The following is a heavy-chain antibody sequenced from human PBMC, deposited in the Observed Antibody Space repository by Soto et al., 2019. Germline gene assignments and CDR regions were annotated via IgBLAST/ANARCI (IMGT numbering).Heavy chain of an antibody. Sequence: KPSETLSLTCTVSGGSISSYYWSWIRQPPGKGLEWIGYIYYSGSTNYNPSLKSRVTISVDTSKNQFSLKLSSVTAADTAVYYCARSQRGYSGYDLYYWGQGTLVTVS. CDR2: IYYSGST. V-gene: IGHV4-59*01. J-gene: IGHJ4*02. D-gene: IGHD5-12*01. CDR1: GGSISSYY. CDR3: ARSQRGYSGYDLYY.